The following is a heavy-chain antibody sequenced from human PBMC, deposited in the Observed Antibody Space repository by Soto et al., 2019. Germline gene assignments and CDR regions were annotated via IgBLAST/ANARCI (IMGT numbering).Heavy chain of an antibody. V-gene: IGHV5-51*01. J-gene: IGHJ3*02. CDR3: ARPPQYYDAFDI. CDR2: IYPGDSDT. CDR1: GYSFTHYW. Sequence: GESLKISCKGCGYSFTHYWIGWVRQLPGRGLEWMGIIYPGDSDTRYSPSFRGQVSISVDKPISTAYLQWNSLKASDTATYYCARPPQYYDAFDIWGQGTMVTVSS. D-gene: IGHD2-8*01.